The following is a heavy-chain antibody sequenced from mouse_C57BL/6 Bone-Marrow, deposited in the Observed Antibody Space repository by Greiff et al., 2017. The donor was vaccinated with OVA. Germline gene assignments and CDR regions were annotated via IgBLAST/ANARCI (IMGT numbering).Heavy chain of an antibody. J-gene: IGHJ2*01. D-gene: IGHD2-4*01. CDR2: FHPYNDDT. Sequence: VQLQESGAELVKPGASVKMSCKASGYTFTTYPIEWMKQNHGKSLEWIGNFHPYNDDTKYNEKFKGKATLTVEKSSSTVYLELSRLTSDDSAVYYCAIYDYDRYYFDYWGQGTTLTVSS. CDR3: AIYDYDRYYFDY. V-gene: IGHV1-47*01. CDR1: GYTFTTYP.